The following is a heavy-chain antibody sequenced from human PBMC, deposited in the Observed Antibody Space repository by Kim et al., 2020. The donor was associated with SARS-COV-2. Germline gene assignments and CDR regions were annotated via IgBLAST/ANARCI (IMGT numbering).Heavy chain of an antibody. Sequence: GGSLRLSCAASGFTFSSYSMNWVRQAPGKGLEWVSYISSSSSTIYYADSVKGRFTISRDNAKNSLYLQMNSLRAEDTAVYYCARDPTSSSWYVSGVGGDYWGQGTLVTVSS. CDR1: GFTFSSYS. V-gene: IGHV3-48*01. J-gene: IGHJ4*02. D-gene: IGHD6-13*01. CDR3: ARDPTSSSWYVSGVGGDY. CDR2: ISSSSSTI.